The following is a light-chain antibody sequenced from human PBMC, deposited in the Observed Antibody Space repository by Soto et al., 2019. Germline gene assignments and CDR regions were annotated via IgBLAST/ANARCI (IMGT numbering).Light chain of an antibody. V-gene: IGLV2-8*01. CDR2: EVY. Sequence: QSVLTQPPSASGSPGQSVTISCTGTSSDVGGYNYVSWYQHHPGKAPKLIIYEVYKRPSGVPDRFSGSKSGNTAALTVSGLQAEGEADYYCSSYVGTNSYVFGTGTKLTVL. CDR3: SSYVGTNSYV. J-gene: IGLJ1*01. CDR1: SSDVGGYNY.